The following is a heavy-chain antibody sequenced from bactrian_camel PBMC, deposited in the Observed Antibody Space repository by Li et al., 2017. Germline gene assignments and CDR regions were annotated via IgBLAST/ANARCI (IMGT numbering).Heavy chain of an antibody. CDR3: ASVIGDSRFREYRY. Sequence: HVQLVESGGDSVQVGGSLRLSCAISTAISTNNCIGWFRQSPGKEREGLAAIYTGDNNTLYADSVKGRFTITRDNAKNTLYLQMNSLKTQDTAMYYCASVIGDSRFREYRYWGQGTQVTVS. D-gene: IGHD4*01. CDR1: TAISTNNC. V-gene: IGHV3S54*01. CDR2: IYTGDNNT. J-gene: IGHJ4*01.